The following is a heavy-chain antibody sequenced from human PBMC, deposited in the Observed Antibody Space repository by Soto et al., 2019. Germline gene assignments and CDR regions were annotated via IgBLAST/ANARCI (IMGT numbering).Heavy chain of an antibody. CDR2: IYYSGRA. V-gene: IGHV4-39*01. Sequence: PSETLSLTCTVSGGPITSSSYYWGWIRQPPGKGLEWIGSIYYSGRAYYSPSLKSRVTISVDTSKNQFSLKLSSVTAAETAVYYCARSKPEKTYDSSGYVDYWGQGTLVTVSS. J-gene: IGHJ4*02. CDR3: ARSKPEKTYDSSGYVDY. CDR1: GGPITSSSYY. D-gene: IGHD3-22*01.